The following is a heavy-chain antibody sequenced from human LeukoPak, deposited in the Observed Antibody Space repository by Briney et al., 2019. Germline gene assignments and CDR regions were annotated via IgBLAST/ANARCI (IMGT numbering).Heavy chain of an antibody. V-gene: IGHV4-30-2*01. J-gene: IGHJ4*02. CDR3: ARLTEYYYGSGSSSYFDY. CDR1: GGSISSGGYS. Sequence: SETLSLTCAVSGGSISSGGYSWSWIRQPPGKGLEWIGYIYHSGSTYYNPSLKSRVTISVDRSKNQFSLKLSSVTAADTAVYYCARLTEYYYGSGSSSYFDYWGQGILVTVSS. D-gene: IGHD3-10*01. CDR2: IYHSGST.